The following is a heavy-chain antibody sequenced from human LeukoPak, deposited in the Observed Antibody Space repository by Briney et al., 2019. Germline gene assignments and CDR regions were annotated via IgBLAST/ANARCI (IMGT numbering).Heavy chain of an antibody. Sequence: PGGSLRLSCAASGFTFSSYNMNWVRQAPGKGLEWVSSISSSSSYIYYADSVKGRFTISRDNAKNSLYLQMNSLRAEDTAVYYCARKQYYYGSGSILDYWGQGTLVTVSS. D-gene: IGHD3-10*01. CDR1: GFTFSSYN. CDR2: ISSSSSYI. CDR3: ARKQYYYGSGSILDY. J-gene: IGHJ4*02. V-gene: IGHV3-21*01.